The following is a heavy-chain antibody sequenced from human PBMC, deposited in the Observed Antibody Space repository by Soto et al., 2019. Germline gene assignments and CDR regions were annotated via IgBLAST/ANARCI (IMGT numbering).Heavy chain of an antibody. CDR2: TYYRSKWFN. CDR3: VRDGDGSGRTDFQY. V-gene: IGHV6-1*01. D-gene: IGHD3-3*01. CDR1: GDSVSSNIAA. J-gene: IGHJ4*02. Sequence: SQTASLTCAISGDSVSSNIAAWNWIRQSPSRGLEWLGRTYYRSKWFNEYALSVKSRISINADTSKNQFSLQLSSVTLEDTAVYYCVRDGDGSGRTDFQYWGQGTLGTVSS.